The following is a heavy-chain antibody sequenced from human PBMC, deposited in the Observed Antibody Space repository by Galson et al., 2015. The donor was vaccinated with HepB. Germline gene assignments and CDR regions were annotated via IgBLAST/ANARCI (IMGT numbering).Heavy chain of an antibody. CDR2: IYYSGST. CDR1: GGSISSSSYY. J-gene: IGHJ4*02. Sequence: ETLSLTCTVSGGSISSSSYYWGWIRQPPGKGLEWIGSIYYSGSTYYNPSLKSRVTISVDTSKNQFSLKLSSVTAADTAVYYCARQSSYGSGDYFDYWGQGTLVTVSS. D-gene: IGHD3-10*01. CDR3: ARQSSYGSGDYFDY. V-gene: IGHV4-39*01.